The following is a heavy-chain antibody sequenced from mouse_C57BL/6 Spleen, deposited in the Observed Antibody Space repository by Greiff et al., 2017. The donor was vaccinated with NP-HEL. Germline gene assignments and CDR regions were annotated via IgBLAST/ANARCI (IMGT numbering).Heavy chain of an antibody. CDR1: GYTFTSYW. D-gene: IGHD2-3*01. V-gene: IGHV1-72*01. J-gene: IGHJ4*01. CDR3: ARWGGYYDYYAMDY. Sequence: VKLMESGAELVKPGASVKLSCKASGYTFTSYWMHWVKQRPGRGLEWIGRIDPNSGGTKYNEKFKSKATLTVDKPSRTAYMQLSSLTSEDSAVYYCARWGGYYDYYAMDYWGQGTSVTVSS. CDR2: IDPNSGGT.